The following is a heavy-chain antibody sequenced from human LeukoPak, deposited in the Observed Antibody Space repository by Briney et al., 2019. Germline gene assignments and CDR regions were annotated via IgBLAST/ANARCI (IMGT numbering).Heavy chain of an antibody. J-gene: IGHJ3*02. D-gene: IGHD6-6*01. CDR3: ARSRLVVGAFDI. Sequence: SETLSLTCTVSGYSISSGYYWGWIRQSPGKGLEWIGSVYHSGSTYYNPSLKSRVTISVDTSKNQFSLELSSVTAADTAVYYCARSRLVVGAFDIWGQGTMVTVSS. CDR1: GYSISSGYY. V-gene: IGHV4-38-2*02. CDR2: VYHSGST.